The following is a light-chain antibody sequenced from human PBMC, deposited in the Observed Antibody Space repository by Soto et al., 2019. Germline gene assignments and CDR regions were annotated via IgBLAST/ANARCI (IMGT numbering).Light chain of an antibody. CDR1: SSDVGGYDY. Sequence: QSVLTQPASLSGSPGQSITISCTGTSSDVGGYDYVSWYQQHPGKAPKLMIYGVSNRPSGVSYRFSGSKSGNTASLTISGLQVEDEADYNCNSYISVSSPVVFGGGTKLTVL. J-gene: IGLJ2*01. CDR2: GVS. CDR3: NSYISVSSPVV. V-gene: IGLV2-14*01.